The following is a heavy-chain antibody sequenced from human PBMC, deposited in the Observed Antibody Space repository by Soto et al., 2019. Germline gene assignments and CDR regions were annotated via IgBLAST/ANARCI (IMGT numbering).Heavy chain of an antibody. CDR2: IYYSGST. V-gene: IGHV4-59*01. CDR1: GGSISSYD. Sequence: PSETVSLTCTVSGGSISSYDWSWIRQPPGKGLEWIGYIYYSGSTNYNPSLKSRVTIAVDTSKNQFSLKLSSVTAADTAVYSCARDRGIAVAGFYWFDPWGQGTLVTVSS. D-gene: IGHD6-19*01. CDR3: ARDRGIAVAGFYWFDP. J-gene: IGHJ5*02.